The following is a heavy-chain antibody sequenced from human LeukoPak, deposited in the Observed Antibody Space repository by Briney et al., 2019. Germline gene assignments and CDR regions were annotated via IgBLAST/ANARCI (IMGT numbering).Heavy chain of an antibody. V-gene: IGHV1-18*01. CDR3: ARDQRGYGDSTGASKWIDP. CDR2: ISPYNGNT. J-gene: IGHJ5*02. CDR1: GYTFTSYG. Sequence: ASVKVSCKASGYTFTSYGINWVRQAPGQGLEWMGWISPYNGNTKYAEKVQGRVTITTDTSTSTAYMELRSLNSDDTAVYYCARDQRGYGDSTGASKWIDPWGQGTLVTASS. D-gene: IGHD4-17*01.